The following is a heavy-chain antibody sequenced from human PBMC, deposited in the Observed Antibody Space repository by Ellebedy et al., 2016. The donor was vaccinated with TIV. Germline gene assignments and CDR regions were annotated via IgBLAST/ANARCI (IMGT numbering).Heavy chain of an antibody. CDR1: GYTFYGYY. CDR3: ARERLNFDTSGYYIFDM. Sequence: ASVKVSCXASGYTFYGYYIHWVRQAPGQGLEWMGWINPNSGGTKFAQKFQGRVTMTRDTSISTAYMELSRLTSDDTAIYYCARERLNFDTSGYYIFDMWGQGTMVTVSS. V-gene: IGHV1-2*02. J-gene: IGHJ3*02. CDR2: INPNSGGT. D-gene: IGHD3-22*01.